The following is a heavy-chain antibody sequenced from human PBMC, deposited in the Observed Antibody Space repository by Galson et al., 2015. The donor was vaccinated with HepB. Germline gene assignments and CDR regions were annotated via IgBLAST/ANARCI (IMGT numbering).Heavy chain of an antibody. CDR3: ARLRPKDRPVRWPPGGY. Sequence: SVKVSCKASGGTFSSYAISGVRQAPGQGLEWMGRIIPILGIANYAQKFQGRVTITADKSTSTAYMELSSLRSEDTAVYYCARLRPKDRPVRWPPGGYWGQGTLVTVSS. CDR1: GGTFSSYA. D-gene: IGHD5-24*01. J-gene: IGHJ4*02. CDR2: IIPILGIA. V-gene: IGHV1-69*04.